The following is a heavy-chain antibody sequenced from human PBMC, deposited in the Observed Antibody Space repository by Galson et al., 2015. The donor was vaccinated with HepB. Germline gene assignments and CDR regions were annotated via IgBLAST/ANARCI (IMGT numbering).Heavy chain of an antibody. CDR2: INAGNGNT. CDR1: GYTFTSYA. D-gene: IGHD2-2*01. J-gene: IGHJ4*02. CDR3: ARGGVVVVPAAEIDY. Sequence: SVKVSCKASGYTFTSYAMHWVRQAPGQRLEWMGWINAGNGNTKYSQKFQGRVTITRDTSASTAYMELSSLRSEDTAVYYCARGGVVVVPAAEIDYWGQGTLVTVSS. V-gene: IGHV1-3*01.